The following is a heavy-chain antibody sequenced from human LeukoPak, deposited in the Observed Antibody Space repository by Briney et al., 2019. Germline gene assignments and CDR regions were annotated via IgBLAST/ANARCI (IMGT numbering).Heavy chain of an antibody. CDR3: ARGRVRGVIYLYYFDY. CDR1: GGSFSGYY. J-gene: IGHJ4*02. CDR2: INHSGST. Sequence: PSETLSLTCAVYGGSFSGYYWSWIRQPPGKGLEWIGEINHSGSTNYNPSLKSRVTISVDTSKNQFSLKLSSVTAADTAVHYCARGRVRGVIYLYYFDYWGQGTLVTVSS. V-gene: IGHV4-34*01. D-gene: IGHD3-10*01.